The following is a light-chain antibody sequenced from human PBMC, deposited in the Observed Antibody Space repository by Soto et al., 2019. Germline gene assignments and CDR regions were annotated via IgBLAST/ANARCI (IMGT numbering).Light chain of an antibody. V-gene: IGLV1-44*01. CDR1: SSNIGSNT. Sequence: QSVLPQAPSASGTPGQRVTISCSGSSSNIGSNTVNWYQQFPGTAPKLLIYNNDQRPSGVPDRFSGSKSGTSASLAISGLQSEDEADYYCAAWDDSLNGPEFGGGTKVNVL. CDR2: NND. J-gene: IGLJ2*01. CDR3: AAWDDSLNGPE.